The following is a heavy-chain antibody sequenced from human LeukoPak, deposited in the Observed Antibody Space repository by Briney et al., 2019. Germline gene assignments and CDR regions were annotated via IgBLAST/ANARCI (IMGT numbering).Heavy chain of an antibody. CDR1: GYTFSSYS. V-gene: IGHV3-7*01. J-gene: IGHJ4*02. Sequence: GGSLRLSCAASGYTFSSYSMNWVRQAPGKGLEWVTNIKPDGSEKYYVDSVKGRFTISRDNAKNSLYLQMNSLRAEDTALFYCARDTVGVTDYWGQGTLVTVSS. CDR3: ARDTVGVTDY. CDR2: IKPDGSEK. D-gene: IGHD1-26*01.